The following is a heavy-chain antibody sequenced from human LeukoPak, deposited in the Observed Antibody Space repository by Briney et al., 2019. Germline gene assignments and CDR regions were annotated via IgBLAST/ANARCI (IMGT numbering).Heavy chain of an antibody. CDR2: INPNSGGT. J-gene: IGHJ6*03. D-gene: IGHD4-11*01. Sequence: ASVKVSCKASGYTFTGYYMHWVRQAPGQGLEWMGWINPNSGGTNYAQKFQGRVTITRNTSISTAYMELSSLRSEDTAVYYCARTSRVTTYYYYYYMDVWGKGTTVTVSS. CDR1: GYTFTGYY. V-gene: IGHV1-2*02. CDR3: ARTSRVTTYYYYYYMDV.